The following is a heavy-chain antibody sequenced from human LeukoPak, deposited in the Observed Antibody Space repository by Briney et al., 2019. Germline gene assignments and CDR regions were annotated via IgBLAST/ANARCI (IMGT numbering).Heavy chain of an antibody. CDR2: IYHSGST. D-gene: IGHD6-13*01. CDR1: GYSISSGYY. J-gene: IGHJ4*02. Sequence: SETLSLTCAVSGYSISSGYYWGWIRQPPGKGLEWIGSIYHSGSTYYNPSLKSRVTISVDTSKNQFSLKLSSVTAADTAVYYCAREAAAAVRVFDYWGQGTLVAVSS. CDR3: AREAAAAVRVFDY. V-gene: IGHV4-38-2*01.